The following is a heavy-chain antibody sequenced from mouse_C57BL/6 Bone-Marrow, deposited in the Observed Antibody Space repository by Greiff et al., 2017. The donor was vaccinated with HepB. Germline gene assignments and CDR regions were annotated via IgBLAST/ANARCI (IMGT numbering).Heavy chain of an antibody. J-gene: IGHJ2*01. CDR2: INPDSSTI. CDR3: ARGGYFDY. CDR1: GIAFSRYW. Sequence: EVQLLQSGGGLVQPGGSLKLSCAASGIAFSRYWMSWVRRAPGKGLEWIGEINPDSSTINYAPSLKDKFIISRDNAKNTLYLQMSKVRSEDTALYYCARGGYFDYWGQGTTLTVSS. V-gene: IGHV4-1*01.